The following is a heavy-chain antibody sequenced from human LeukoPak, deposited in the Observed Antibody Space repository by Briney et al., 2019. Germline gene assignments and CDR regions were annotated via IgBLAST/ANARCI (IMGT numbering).Heavy chain of an antibody. CDR3: ASGEYSSSSAALDY. V-gene: IGHV4-61*08. D-gene: IGHD6-6*01. J-gene: IGHJ4*02. CDR1: GGSISSGGYS. CDR2: IYYSGST. Sequence: PSETLSLTCTVSGGSISSGGYSWSWIRQHPGKGLEWIGYIYYSGSTYYNPSLKSRVTISVDTSKNQFSLKLSSVTAADTAVYYCASGEYSSSSAALDYWGQGTLVTVSS.